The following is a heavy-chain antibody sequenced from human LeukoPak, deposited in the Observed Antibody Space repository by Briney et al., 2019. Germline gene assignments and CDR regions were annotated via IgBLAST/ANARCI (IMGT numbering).Heavy chain of an antibody. CDR1: GYTLTELS. CDR3: ATVSPVAGTSNYFDY. CDR2: FDPEDGET. V-gene: IGHV1-24*01. D-gene: IGHD6-19*01. Sequence: GASVKVSCKVSGYTLTELSMHWVRQAPGKGLEWMGGFDPEDGETIYPQKFQGRVTMTEDTSTETAYMELSSLRSEDTAVYYCATVSPVAGTSNYFDYWGQGTLVTVSS. J-gene: IGHJ4*02.